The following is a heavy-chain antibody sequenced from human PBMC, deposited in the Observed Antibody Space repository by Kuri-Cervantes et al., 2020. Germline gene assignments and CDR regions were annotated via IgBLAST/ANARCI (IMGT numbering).Heavy chain of an antibody. CDR3: ARGGGNWKKYDI. Sequence: ESLKISCAVYGGSFSGYYWSWIRQPPGKGLEWIGEINHRGSTNYNPSLKSRVTISVDTSKNQFSLKLSSVTAADTAVYYCARGGGNWKKYDIWGQGTMVTVSS. D-gene: IGHD1-1*01. J-gene: IGHJ3*02. CDR1: GGSFSGYY. CDR2: INHRGST. V-gene: IGHV4-34*01.